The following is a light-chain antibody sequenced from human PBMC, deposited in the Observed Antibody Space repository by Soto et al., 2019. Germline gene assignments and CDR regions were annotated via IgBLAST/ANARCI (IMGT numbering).Light chain of an antibody. CDR2: DVT. J-gene: IGLJ2*01. Sequence: QPVLTQPRSVSGSPGQSVTISCTGTSSDVGGYNYVSWYQRHPGEAPKLIISDVTKRPSGVPDRFSGSKSGNTASLTISGLQAEDEADYDCCSYAGSDILIFGGGTKLTVL. V-gene: IGLV2-11*01. CDR1: SSDVGGYNY. CDR3: CSYAGSDILI.